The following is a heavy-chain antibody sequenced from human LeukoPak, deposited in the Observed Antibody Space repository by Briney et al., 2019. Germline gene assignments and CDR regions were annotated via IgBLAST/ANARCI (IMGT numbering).Heavy chain of an antibody. CDR2: ISSASNTI. CDR1: GFTFSSYW. J-gene: IGHJ5*02. Sequence: GGSLRLSCAASGFTFSSYWMSWGRQAPGKGLEWISYISSASNTIYYADSVKGRFTISRDNAKNSVYLQMNSLRAEDTAMYYCARDGWFGDYNWFDPWGQGTLVTVSS. D-gene: IGHD3-10*01. CDR3: ARDGWFGDYNWFDP. V-gene: IGHV3-48*01.